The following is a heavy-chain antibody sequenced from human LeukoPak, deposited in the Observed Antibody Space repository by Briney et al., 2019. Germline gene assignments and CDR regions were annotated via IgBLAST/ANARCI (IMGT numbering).Heavy chain of an antibody. J-gene: IGHJ4*02. V-gene: IGHV4-34*01. D-gene: IGHD2-15*01. CDR1: GGSFSGYY. Sequence: PSETLSLTCAVYGGSFSGYYWSWIRQPPGKGLEWIGEINHSGSTNYNPSLKSRVTISVDTSKNQFSLKLSSVTAADTAVYYCATGGYCSGGSCYAENLFDYWGQGTLVTVSS. CDR2: INHSGST. CDR3: ATGGYCSGGSCYAENLFDY.